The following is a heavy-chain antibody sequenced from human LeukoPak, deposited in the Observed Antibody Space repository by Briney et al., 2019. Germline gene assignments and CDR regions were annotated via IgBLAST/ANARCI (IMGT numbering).Heavy chain of an antibody. V-gene: IGHV3-48*03. J-gene: IGHJ6*02. CDR2: ISSSGSTI. CDR3: ASIGVVISTYYYYGMDV. D-gene: IGHD3-3*01. Sequence: GGSLRLSCAASGFTFSSYEMNWVRQAPGKGLGWVSYISSSGSTIYYADSVKGRFTISRDNAKNSLYLQMNSLRAEDTAVYYCASIGVVISTYYYYGMDVWGQGTTVTVSS. CDR1: GFTFSSYE.